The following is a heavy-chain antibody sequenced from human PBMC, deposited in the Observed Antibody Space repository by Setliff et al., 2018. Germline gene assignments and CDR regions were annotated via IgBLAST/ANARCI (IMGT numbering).Heavy chain of an antibody. CDR3: AKDPGDSSGSFEY. CDR1: GFSSGDFA. J-gene: IGHJ4*02. D-gene: IGHD3-22*01. V-gene: IGHV3-9*02. CDR2: INWNGNII. Sequence: PGGSLRLSCAASGFSSGDFAMHWVRQAPGKGLQWVSGINWNGNIIGYADSVKGRFTISRDNSKNTLYLQMNSLRAEDTAVYYCAKDPGDSSGSFEYWGQGTPVTVSS.